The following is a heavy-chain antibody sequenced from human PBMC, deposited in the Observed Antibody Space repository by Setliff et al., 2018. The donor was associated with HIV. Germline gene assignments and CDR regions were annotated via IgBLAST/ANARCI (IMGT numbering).Heavy chain of an antibody. Sequence: GESLKISCVASGFSFSRYTMMWVRQAPGKGLERVSSITSNLNYRYADSVKGRFTISRANTKNSLYLQMNSLRAEDTAVYYCARGNSFVYSYVYPDYWGQGTLVTVSS. CDR2: ITSNLNYR. J-gene: IGHJ4*02. CDR1: GFSFSRYT. D-gene: IGHD3-22*01. CDR3: ARGNSFVYSYVYPDY. V-gene: IGHV3-21*01.